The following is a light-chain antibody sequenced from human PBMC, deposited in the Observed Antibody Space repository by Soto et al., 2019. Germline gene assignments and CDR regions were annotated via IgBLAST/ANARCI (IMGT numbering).Light chain of an antibody. CDR1: QSVNTY. V-gene: IGKV1-39*01. CDR2: AAS. Sequence: DIQITESPSYLSASVGHRVTITCRASQSVNTYLHWYQQKAGQAPKLLIYAASNLHSGVTYRFSGRGSGKDFTLTVESLHTEDFATYYCQQGYSNQWKCGHGTMVDI. J-gene: IGKJ1*01. CDR3: QQGYSNQWK.